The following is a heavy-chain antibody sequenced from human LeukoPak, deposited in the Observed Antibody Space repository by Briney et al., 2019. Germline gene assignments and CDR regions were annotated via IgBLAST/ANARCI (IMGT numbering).Heavy chain of an antibody. J-gene: IGHJ4*02. Sequence: PGGSLRLSCSASGFIFISYAMSWVRQAPGKGLEWVSAISGSGGSTYYAASVKGQFTISRDNSKNTLYLQMNSLRAEDTAVYYCAKSITGYSSGGFDYWGQGTLVTVSS. D-gene: IGHD6-19*01. CDR3: AKSITGYSSGGFDY. CDR2: ISGSGGST. CDR1: GFIFISYA. V-gene: IGHV3-23*01.